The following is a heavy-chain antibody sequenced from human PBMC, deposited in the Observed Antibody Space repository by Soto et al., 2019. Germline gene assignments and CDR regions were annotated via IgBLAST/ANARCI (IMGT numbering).Heavy chain of an antibody. CDR3: VMVDNYVTPTPQDV. D-gene: IGHD3-16*01. V-gene: IGHV1-18*01. J-gene: IGHJ6*02. Sequence: ASVKVSCKASGYTFTSYGISWVRQAPGQGLEWMGWISPYTGNTHSATKVQGRLTMTTDTSTSTAYMDLGSLTSDDTAVYYCVMVDNYVTPTPQDVWGQGTTVNVS. CDR2: ISPYTGNT. CDR1: GYTFTSYG.